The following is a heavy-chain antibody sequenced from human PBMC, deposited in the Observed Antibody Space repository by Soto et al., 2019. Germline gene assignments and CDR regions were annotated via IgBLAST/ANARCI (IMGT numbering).Heavy chain of an antibody. D-gene: IGHD4-17*01. Sequence: ASVKVSCKASGFTFTSSAVQWGRQARGQRLEWMGWISVGSGNTNYAQKLQGRVTMTRDTSTSTAYMELRSLRSDDTAVYYCARRVDYGGNHDAFDIWGQGTMVTVSS. CDR2: ISVGSGNT. V-gene: IGHV1-18*01. J-gene: IGHJ3*02. CDR1: GFTFTSSA. CDR3: ARRVDYGGNHDAFDI.